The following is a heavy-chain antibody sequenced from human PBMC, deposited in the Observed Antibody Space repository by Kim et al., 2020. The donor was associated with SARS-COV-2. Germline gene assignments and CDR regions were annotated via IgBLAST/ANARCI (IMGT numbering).Heavy chain of an antibody. J-gene: IGHJ6*02. Sequence: GGSLRLSCAASGFTFSSYAMSWVRQAPGKGLEWVSAISGSGGSTYYADSVKGRFTISRDNSKNTLYLQMNSLRAEDTAVYYCAKVKVAAAGYYYYGMDVWGQGTTVTVSS. CDR3: AKVKVAAAGYYYYGMDV. D-gene: IGHD6-13*01. V-gene: IGHV3-23*01. CDR1: GFTFSSYA. CDR2: ISGSGGST.